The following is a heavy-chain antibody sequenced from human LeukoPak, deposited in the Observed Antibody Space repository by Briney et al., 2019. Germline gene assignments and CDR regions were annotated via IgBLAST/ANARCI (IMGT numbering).Heavy chain of an antibody. J-gene: IGHJ4*02. CDR1: GFTFSNYA. Sequence: GGSLRLSCAASGFTFSNYAMSWVRQGPGKGLEWVSAISGSGTSTYYADSMKGRFTISRDNFKNTLYLEMSSLRAEDTAVYYCAKGGPYYYDSSGYYYFDSWGQGTLVTVSS. D-gene: IGHD3-22*01. V-gene: IGHV3-23*01. CDR3: AKGGPYYYDSSGYYYFDS. CDR2: ISGSGTST.